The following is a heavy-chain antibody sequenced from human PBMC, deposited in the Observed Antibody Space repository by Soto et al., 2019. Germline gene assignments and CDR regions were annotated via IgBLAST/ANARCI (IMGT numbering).Heavy chain of an antibody. V-gene: IGHV3-66*01. CDR1: GFSVSGNY. J-gene: IGHJ4*02. CDR3: ATSAWGGFPYFVDY. Sequence: EVQLVESGGGLVQPGGSLRLSCAASGFSVSGNYMSWVRQAPGKEPEWISVIYSGGSTYYADSVKGRFTISRDKSKNTLYLQMNGLRAEDTAVYYCATSAWGGFPYFVDYWGQGSLVSVSS. D-gene: IGHD5-12*01. CDR2: IYSGGST.